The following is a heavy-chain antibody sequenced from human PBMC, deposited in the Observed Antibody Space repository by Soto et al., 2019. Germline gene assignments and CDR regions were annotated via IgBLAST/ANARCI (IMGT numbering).Heavy chain of an antibody. J-gene: IGHJ6*02. V-gene: IGHV4-59*01. CDR1: GAPISRYY. Sequence: PSETLSLTCTVSGAPISRYYWSWIRQSPGKGLEWIGYLYNTGSTIYNPSLKSRVTISVDTSKNQFSLKLSSVTAADTAVYYCARSGIAVAGDYYYYGMDVWGQGTTVTVSS. D-gene: IGHD6-19*01. CDR2: LYNTGST. CDR3: ARSGIAVAGDYYYYGMDV.